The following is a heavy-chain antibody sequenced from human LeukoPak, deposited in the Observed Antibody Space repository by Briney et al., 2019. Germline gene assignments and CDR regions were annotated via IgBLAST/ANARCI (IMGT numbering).Heavy chain of an antibody. D-gene: IGHD3-22*01. Sequence: PSETLSLTCTVSGGSISSYYWSWIRQPPGKGLEWIGYIYYSGSTNYNPSLKSRVTISVDTSKNQFSLKLSSVTAADTAVYYCARGYYYDSRSPFDAFDIWGQGTMVTVSS. J-gene: IGHJ3*02. CDR2: IYYSGST. V-gene: IGHV4-59*12. CDR1: GGSISSYY. CDR3: ARGYYYDSRSPFDAFDI.